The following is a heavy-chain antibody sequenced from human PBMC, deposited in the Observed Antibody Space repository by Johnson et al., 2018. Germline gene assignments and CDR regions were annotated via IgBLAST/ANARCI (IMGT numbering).Heavy chain of an antibody. CDR1: GFIFRGSA. V-gene: IGHV3-73*01. CDR3: ARGGVVGAFDV. CDR2: IRSKANSYAT. Sequence: VQLQESGGGLVQPGGSLKLSCAASGFIFRGSAMHWVRQASGKGLEWVGRIRSKANSYATAYAASVKGRFTISRADSKKTLELQMNSLRVEDPAVYYCARGGVVGAFDVWGQGTMVTVSS. J-gene: IGHJ3*01. D-gene: IGHD3-3*01.